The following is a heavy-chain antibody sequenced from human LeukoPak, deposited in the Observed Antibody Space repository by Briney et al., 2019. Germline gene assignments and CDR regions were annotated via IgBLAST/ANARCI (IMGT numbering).Heavy chain of an antibody. D-gene: IGHD3-10*01. CDR2: INHSGST. CDR1: GGSFSGYY. V-gene: IGHV4-34*01. Sequence: PSETLSLTCAVYGGSFSGYYWSWIRQPPGKGLEWIGEINHSGSTNYNPSLKSRVTISVDTSKNQFSLKLSSVTAADTAVYYCASRTPKNYGSGSYRAFDIWGQGTMVTVSS. CDR3: ASRTPKNYGSGSYRAFDI. J-gene: IGHJ3*02.